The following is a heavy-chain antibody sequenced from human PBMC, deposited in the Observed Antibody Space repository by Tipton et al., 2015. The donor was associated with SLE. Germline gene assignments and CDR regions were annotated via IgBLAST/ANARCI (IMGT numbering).Heavy chain of an antibody. CDR2: IYYSGST. CDR1: GGSISSHY. D-gene: IGHD3-10*01. CDR3: AGVDGSGPDAFDI. V-gene: IGHV4-59*11. Sequence: GLVKPSETLSLSCTVSGGSISSHYWNWIRQPPGKGLEWIGHIYYSGSTNYNPSLKSRVTISVDTSKNQFSLKLSSVTAADTAVYYCAGVDGSGPDAFDIWGQGTMVTVFS. J-gene: IGHJ3*02.